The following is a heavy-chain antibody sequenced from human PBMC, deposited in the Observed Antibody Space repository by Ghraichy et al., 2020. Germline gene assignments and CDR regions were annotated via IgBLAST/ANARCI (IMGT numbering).Heavy chain of an antibody. Sequence: SETLSLTCTVSGGSISSSSYYWGWIRQPPGKGLEWIGSIYYSGSTYYNPSLKSRVTISVDTSKNQFSLKLSSVTAADTAVYYCARHLTSYYYDSSGYYLDYWGQGTLVTVSS. J-gene: IGHJ4*02. V-gene: IGHV4-39*01. CDR1: GGSISSSSYY. CDR3: ARHLTSYYYDSSGYYLDY. CDR2: IYYSGST. D-gene: IGHD3-22*01.